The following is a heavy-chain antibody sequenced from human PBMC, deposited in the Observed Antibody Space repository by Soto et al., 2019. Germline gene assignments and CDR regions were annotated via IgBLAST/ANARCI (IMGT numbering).Heavy chain of an antibody. D-gene: IGHD3-16*01. CDR1: GGSISSYY. Sequence: SETLSLTCSVSGGSISSYYWSWIRQPPGKGLEWIGYIYYSGSTNYNPSLKSRVTISVDTSKNQFSLKLSSVTAADTAVYYCARVHWVMREMWFDPWGQGTLVTVSS. V-gene: IGHV4-59*01. J-gene: IGHJ5*02. CDR2: IYYSGST. CDR3: ARVHWVMREMWFDP.